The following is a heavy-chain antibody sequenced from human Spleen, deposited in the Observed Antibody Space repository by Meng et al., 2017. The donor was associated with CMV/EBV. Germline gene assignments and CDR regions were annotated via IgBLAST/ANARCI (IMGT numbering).Heavy chain of an antibody. Sequence: QGHLREADQWLVGPADTLSLASTRSCCSISGYYLSWFRKPAGKRLAWIGLIYTRGINNYSPSLRYRVTLTVHTSKNQFYLKLTSVPATDTAGDYCARDFHRHPGIAAAGPFDYWGQGTLVTVSS. D-gene: IGHD6-13*01. CDR2: IYTRGIN. V-gene: IGHV4-4*07. CDR3: ARDFHRHPGIAAAGPFDY. CDR1: CCSISGYY. J-gene: IGHJ4*02.